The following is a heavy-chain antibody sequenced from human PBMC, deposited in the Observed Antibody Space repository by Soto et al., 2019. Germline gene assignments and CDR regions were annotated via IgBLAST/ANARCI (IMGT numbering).Heavy chain of an antibody. CDR2: IKQDGSEK. V-gene: IGHV3-7*01. CDR3: AREGEDCSGGSCRAFDI. D-gene: IGHD2-15*01. CDR1: GFTFSSYW. Sequence: EVQLVESGGGLVQPGGSLRLSCAASGFTFSSYWMSWVRQAPGKGLEWVANIKQDGSEKYYVDSVKGRFTISRDNAKNSLYLQMNSLRAEDTAVYYCAREGEDCSGGSCRAFDIWGQGTMVTVSS. J-gene: IGHJ3*02.